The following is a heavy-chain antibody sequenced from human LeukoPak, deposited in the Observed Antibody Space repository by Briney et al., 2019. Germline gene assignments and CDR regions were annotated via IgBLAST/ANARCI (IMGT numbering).Heavy chain of an antibody. J-gene: IGHJ4*02. CDR1: GCSISSSNYY. Sequence: SQTLSLTCTVSGCSISSSNYYWGWIRQPPGKGLEWIGTIYYGGSTYYNPSLKSRVTISVDTSNNQFSLKLSSATAANTAVYYCARQQPPTPYFDYWGQGALVTVSS. CDR2: IYYGGST. CDR3: ARQQPPTPYFDY. V-gene: IGHV4-39*01.